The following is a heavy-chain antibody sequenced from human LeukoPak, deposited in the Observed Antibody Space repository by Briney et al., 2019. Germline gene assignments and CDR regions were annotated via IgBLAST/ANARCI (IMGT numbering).Heavy chain of an antibody. V-gene: IGHV3-7*01. Sequence: GGSLRLSCAASGFIFSSYWMSWVRQAPGKGLEWVANIKQDGSEKYYVDSVKGRFTISRDNAKNSLYLQMNSLRAEDTAVYYCARADYYYYMDVWGKGTTVTVSS. CDR2: IKQDGSEK. J-gene: IGHJ6*03. CDR3: ARADYYYYMDV. CDR1: GFIFSSYW.